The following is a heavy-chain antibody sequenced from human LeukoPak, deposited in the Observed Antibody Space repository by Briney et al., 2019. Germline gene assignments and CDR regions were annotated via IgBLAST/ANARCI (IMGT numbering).Heavy chain of an antibody. CDR1: GYAFIDYY. V-gene: IGHV1-2*02. D-gene: IGHD2-8*01. CDR3: ARNQMAKNWFDP. J-gene: IGHJ5*02. CDR2: INTKTGGP. Sequence: ASVTVSCTSSGYAFIDYYVHWVRQAHGQGLEWMGWINTKTGGPRYAQKFQGRLTMTRDTSISTVYMELSRLTSDNTAIYYCARNQMAKNWFDPWGRGTLITVSS.